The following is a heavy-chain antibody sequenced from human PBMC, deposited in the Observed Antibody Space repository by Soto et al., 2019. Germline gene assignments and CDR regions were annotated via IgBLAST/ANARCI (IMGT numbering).Heavy chain of an antibody. CDR1: GFTFDDYA. V-gene: IGHV3-9*01. Sequence: EVQLVESGGGLVQPGRSLRLSCAASGFTFDDYAMHWVRQAPGKGLEWVSGISWNSGSIGYADSVKGRFTISRDNAKNPLFRQMTSLRAEETAWYYWEKNIGAAAVTFDSGGQGTLATVSS. D-gene: IGHD6-25*01. CDR2: ISWNSGSI. CDR3: EKNIGAAAVTFDS. J-gene: IGHJ4*02.